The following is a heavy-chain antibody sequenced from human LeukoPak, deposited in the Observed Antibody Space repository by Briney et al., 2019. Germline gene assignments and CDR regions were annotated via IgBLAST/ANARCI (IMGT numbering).Heavy chain of an antibody. Sequence: SETLSLTCTVSGGSIRTYYWSWIRQPPGKGLEWIGYIYYSGSTNYNPSLKSRVTISVDTSKTQFSLKLSSVTAADTAVYYCAAYSGGYGFAYWGQGTLVTVSS. D-gene: IGHD5-12*01. CDR2: IYYSGST. V-gene: IGHV4-59*08. CDR1: GGSIRTYY. J-gene: IGHJ4*02. CDR3: AAYSGGYGFAY.